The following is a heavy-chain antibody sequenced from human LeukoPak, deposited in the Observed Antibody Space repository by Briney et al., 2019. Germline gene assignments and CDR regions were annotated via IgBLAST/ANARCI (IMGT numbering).Heavy chain of an antibody. CDR2: FDPEDGET. D-gene: IGHD6-6*01. CDR1: GYTLTELP. Sequence: EASVKVSCKVSGYTLTELPMHWVRQAPGKGLEWMGGFDPEDGETIYAQKFQGRVTMTEDTSTDTAYMELSSLRSEDTAVYYCAREGGSSPTIDYWGQGTLVTVSS. V-gene: IGHV1-24*01. CDR3: AREGGSSPTIDY. J-gene: IGHJ4*02.